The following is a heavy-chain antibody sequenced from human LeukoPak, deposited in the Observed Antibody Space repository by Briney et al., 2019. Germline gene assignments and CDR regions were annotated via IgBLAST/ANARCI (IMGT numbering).Heavy chain of an antibody. CDR2: IVPTFETA. J-gene: IGHJ5*02. CDR1: GYTFTSYA. CDR3: ARDRGHCDTARCYINWFDP. V-gene: IGHV1-69*13. Sequence: ASVKVSCKASGYTFTSYAMNWVRQAPGQGLEWMGGIVPTFETANYAQKFQDRLTITADESTDTVYMELSSLTSEDTAVYYCARDRGHCDTARCYINWFDPWGQGTLVTVS. D-gene: IGHD5-18*01.